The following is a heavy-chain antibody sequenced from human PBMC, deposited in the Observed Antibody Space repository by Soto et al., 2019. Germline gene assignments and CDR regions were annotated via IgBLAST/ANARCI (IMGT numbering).Heavy chain of an antibody. V-gene: IGHV1-69*01. CDR3: ARSQGSSTSLEIYYYYYYGMDV. Sequence: QVQLVQSGAEVKKPGSSVKVSCKASGGTFSSYAISWVRQAPGQGLEWMGGSIPIPGTANYAQKFQGRVTITADESTSTAYMELSRLRSEDTAVYYCARSQGSSTSLEIYYYYYYGMDVWGQGTTVTVSS. J-gene: IGHJ6*02. CDR2: SIPIPGTA. CDR1: GGTFSSYA. D-gene: IGHD2-2*01.